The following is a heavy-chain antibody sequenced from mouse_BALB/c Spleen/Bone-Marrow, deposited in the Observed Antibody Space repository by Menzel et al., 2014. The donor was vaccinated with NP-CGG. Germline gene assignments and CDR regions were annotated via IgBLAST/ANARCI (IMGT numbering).Heavy chain of an antibody. J-gene: IGHJ4*01. V-gene: IGHV7-3*02. CDR1: GFTFTDYY. CDR3: ARDDYYAMDY. Sequence: EVKLQESGGGLVQPGGSLRLSCAPSGFTFTDYYMSWVRQPPGKALEWLGFIRNKANGYTTEYSASVKGRFTISRDNSQSILYFQMNTLRAEDSATYYCARDDYYAMDYWGQGTSVTVSS. CDR2: IRNKANGYTT.